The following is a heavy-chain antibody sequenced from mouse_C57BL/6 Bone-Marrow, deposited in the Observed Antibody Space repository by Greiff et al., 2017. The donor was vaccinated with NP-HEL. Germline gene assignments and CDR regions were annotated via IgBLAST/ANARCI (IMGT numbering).Heavy chain of an antibody. Sequence: QVHVKQSGAELVRPGASVKLSCKASGYTFTSYGISWVQQRTGQGLEWIGVIYPRSGNTSYNEKFKGKATLTADKSSSTAYIELRSLTSEDSAVDSCARQNYSNLEFAYWGQGTLVTVSA. J-gene: IGHJ3*01. CDR3: ARQNYSNLEFAY. D-gene: IGHD2-5*01. V-gene: IGHV1-81*01. CDR1: GYTFTSYG. CDR2: IYPRSGNT.